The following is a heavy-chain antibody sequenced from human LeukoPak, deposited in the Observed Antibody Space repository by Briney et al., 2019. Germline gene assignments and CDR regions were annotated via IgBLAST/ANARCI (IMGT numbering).Heavy chain of an antibody. V-gene: IGHV4-59*08. CDR2: IYYSGST. D-gene: IGHD6-13*01. Sequence: SETLSLTCTASGGSISSYYWSWIRQPPGKGLEWIGYIYYSGSTNYNPSLKSRVTISVDTSKNQFSLKMRSVTAADTAVYFCARRPYSSSWYSDGMDVWGQGTTVTVSS. CDR3: ARRPYSSSWYSDGMDV. CDR1: GGSISSYY. J-gene: IGHJ6*02.